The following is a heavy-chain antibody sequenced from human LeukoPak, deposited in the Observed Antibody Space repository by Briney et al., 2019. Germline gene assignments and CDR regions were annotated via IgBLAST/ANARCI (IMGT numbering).Heavy chain of an antibody. CDR2: ISYDGSNK. D-gene: IGHD6-19*01. Sequence: GGSLRLSCAASGLTFSSYAMHWVRQAPGKGLEWVAVISYDGSNKYYADSVKGRFTISRDDSKNTLYLQMNSLRAEDTAIYYCARAQWRTYSYYYMDVWGKGTTVTVSS. CDR1: GLTFSSYA. J-gene: IGHJ6*03. V-gene: IGHV3-30*07. CDR3: ARAQWRTYSYYYMDV.